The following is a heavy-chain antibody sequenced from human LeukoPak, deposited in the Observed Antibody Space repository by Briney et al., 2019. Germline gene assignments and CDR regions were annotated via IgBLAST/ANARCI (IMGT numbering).Heavy chain of an antibody. Sequence: CTVAGRPLGNYAMYRGRPDQGKKQEWVAVISYDGSNKYYADSVKGRFTISRDNSKNTLYLQMNSLRAEDTAVYYCARGLWPYYFDYWGQGTLVTVSS. V-gene: IGHV3-30*04. D-gene: IGHD3-16*01. J-gene: IGHJ4*02. CDR2: ISYDGSNK. CDR3: ARGLWPYYFDY. CDR1: GRPLGNYA.